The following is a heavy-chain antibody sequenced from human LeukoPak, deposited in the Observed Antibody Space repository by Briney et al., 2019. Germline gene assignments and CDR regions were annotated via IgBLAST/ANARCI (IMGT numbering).Heavy chain of an antibody. Sequence: PGGSLRLSCAASGFTFSGYSMNWVRQAPGRGLEWVSSISRSSTYIYYADSMKGRFTISRDNARSSLYLQMNSLRAEDTAVYYCAKSGDYYDTTGPAEAFENWGQGTMVTVSS. D-gene: IGHD3-22*01. CDR1: GFTFSGYS. CDR2: ISRSSTYI. J-gene: IGHJ3*02. CDR3: AKSGDYYDTTGPAEAFEN. V-gene: IGHV3-21*01.